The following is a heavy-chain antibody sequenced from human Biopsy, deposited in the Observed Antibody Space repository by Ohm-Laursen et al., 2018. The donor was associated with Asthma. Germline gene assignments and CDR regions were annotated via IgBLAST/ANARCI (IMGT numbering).Heavy chain of an antibody. J-gene: IGHJ4*02. V-gene: IGHV1-24*01. D-gene: IGHD4-17*01. CDR1: GYSLTDLS. CDR2: HDHEEGGT. CDR3: ASDFPKDYVRYNFQF. Sequence: GASVKVSCKISGYSLTDLSMHWVRQAPGQGLEWMGGHDHEEGGTVSARRFQGRVTMTEETSTDTAYMELSSLSSDDTAVYYCASDFPKDYVRYNFQFWGQGTLVTVSS.